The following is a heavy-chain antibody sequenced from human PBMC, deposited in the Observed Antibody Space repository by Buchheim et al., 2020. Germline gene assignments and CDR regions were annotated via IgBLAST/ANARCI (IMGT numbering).Heavy chain of an antibody. CDR3: ARGSGCCTYYFDS. CDR1: GFTFSSYE. Sequence: EVQLVESGGGLVQPGQSLRLSCAASGFTFSSYEMSWVRQVPGRGLEWISYISSSGSTIYYADSVEGRFTISRDNAKNSLYLQMNILRAEDTAVYYCARGSGCCTYYFDSWGQGTL. CDR2: ISSSGSTI. J-gene: IGHJ4*02. V-gene: IGHV3-48*03.